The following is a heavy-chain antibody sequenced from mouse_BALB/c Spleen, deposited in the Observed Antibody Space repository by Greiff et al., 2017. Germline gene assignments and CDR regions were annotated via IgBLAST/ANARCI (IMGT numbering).Heavy chain of an antibody. CDR3: ARRTVRRDAMDY. CDR1: GFTFSSYA. J-gene: IGHJ4*01. Sequence: EVKLVESGGGLVKPGGSLKLSCAASGFTFSSYAMSWVRQTPEKRLEWVASISSGGSTYYPDSVKGRFTISRDNARNILYLQMSSLRSEDTAMYYCARRTVRRDAMDYWGQGTSVTVSS. CDR2: ISSGGST. D-gene: IGHD2-14*01. V-gene: IGHV5-6-5*01.